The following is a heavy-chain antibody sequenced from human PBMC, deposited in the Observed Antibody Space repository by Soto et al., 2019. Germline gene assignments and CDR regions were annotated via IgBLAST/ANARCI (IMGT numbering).Heavy chain of an antibody. CDR2: IYWDDDK. V-gene: IGHV2-5*05. D-gene: IGHD6-13*01. J-gene: IGHJ4*02. CDR1: GFSLSTSGVG. Sequence: QITLKESGPTLVKHTQTLTLTCTFSGFSLSTSGVGVGWIRQPPGKALAWLALIYWDDDKGNGPSLKSKLTITKDTSKNQVVLTMTTMDLVDTAIYYCAHSEWGSKAAAGTCYFDFWGQGTLVTVSS. CDR3: AHSEWGSKAAAGTCYFDF.